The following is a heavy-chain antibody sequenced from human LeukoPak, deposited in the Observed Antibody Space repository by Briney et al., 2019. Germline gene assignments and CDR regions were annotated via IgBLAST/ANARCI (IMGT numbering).Heavy chain of an antibody. CDR1: GGSISSYY. Sequence: PSETLSLTCTVSGGSISSYYWSWIRQPPGKGLEWIGYIYYSGGTNYNPSLKSRVTISVDTSKNQFSLKLSSVTAADTAVYYCARDRGVVPAANPFFYYYYGMDVWGKGTTVTVSS. J-gene: IGHJ6*04. D-gene: IGHD2-2*01. CDR2: IYYSGGT. V-gene: IGHV4-59*01. CDR3: ARDRGVVPAANPFFYYYYGMDV.